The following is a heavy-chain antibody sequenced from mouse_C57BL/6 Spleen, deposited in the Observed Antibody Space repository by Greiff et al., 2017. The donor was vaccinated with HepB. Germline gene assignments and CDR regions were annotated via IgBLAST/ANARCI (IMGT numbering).Heavy chain of an antibody. CDR2: ISDGGSYT. V-gene: IGHV5-4*01. J-gene: IGHJ4*01. CDR3: ARDLPIYAMDY. Sequence: EVQRVESGGGLVKPGGSLKLSCAASGFTFSSYAMSWVRQTPEKRLEWVATISDGGSYTYYPDNVKGRFTISRDNATNNLYLQMSHLKSEDTAMYYCARDLPIYAMDYWGQGTSVTVAS. CDR1: GFTFSSYA.